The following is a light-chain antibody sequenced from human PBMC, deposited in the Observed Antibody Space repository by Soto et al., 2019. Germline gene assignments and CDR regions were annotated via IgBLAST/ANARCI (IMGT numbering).Light chain of an antibody. CDR1: QSVSSY. J-gene: IGKJ5*01. Sequence: IMLRQPPGTLSLYPGERATLSCRASQSVSSYLAWYQQKPGQAPRLLIYDASNRATGIPARFSGSGSGTDFTPTISSLEPEDFAVYYCQQRSNWPPNTFGQGTRLEIK. CDR3: QQRSNWPPNT. CDR2: DAS. V-gene: IGKV3-11*01.